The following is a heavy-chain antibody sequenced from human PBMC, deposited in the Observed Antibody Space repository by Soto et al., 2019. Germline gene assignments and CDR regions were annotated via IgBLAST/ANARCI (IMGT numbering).Heavy chain of an antibody. CDR1: GFSIRDYG. V-gene: IGHV3-30*18. J-gene: IGHJ6*02. Sequence: VQLVESGGGVVQPGWSLRLSCEASGFSIRDYGMEWVGQAPGKGLEWVALISYDGSNTYYADSVKGRFTISRDNSKDTLFLQMTGLRREDTAVYYCAKGAGDRLSLGMDVWGQGTTVTVSS. CDR2: ISYDGSNT. CDR3: AKGAGDRLSLGMDV. D-gene: IGHD1-26*01.